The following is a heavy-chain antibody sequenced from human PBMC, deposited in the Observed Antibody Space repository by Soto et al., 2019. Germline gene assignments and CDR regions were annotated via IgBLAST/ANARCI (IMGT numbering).Heavy chain of an antibody. Sequence: GGSLRLSCAASGFTVSSNYMSWVRQAPGKGLEWVSVIYSGGSTYYADSVKGRFTISRDNSKNRLYLQMNSLRAEDTAVYYCARVDHSSGIVRGVLYYYYGMDVWGQGTTVTVSS. V-gene: IGHV3-53*01. J-gene: IGHJ6*02. CDR3: ARVDHSSGIVRGVLYYYYGMDV. CDR2: IYSGGST. D-gene: IGHD6-19*01. CDR1: GFTVSSNY.